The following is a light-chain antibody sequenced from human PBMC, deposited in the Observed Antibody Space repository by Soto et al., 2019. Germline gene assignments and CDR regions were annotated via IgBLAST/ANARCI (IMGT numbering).Light chain of an antibody. J-gene: IGLJ1*01. CDR3: AAWDDSLSAYV. CDR2: SNN. CDR1: SSNIGSNY. Sequence: QSALTQPASVSGTPGQRVTISCSGSSSNIGSNYVYWYQQLPGTAPKLLIYSNNQRPSGVPDRFSGSKSGTSASLAISGLRSEDEADYYCAAWDDSLSAYVFGTGTKLTVL. V-gene: IGLV1-47*02.